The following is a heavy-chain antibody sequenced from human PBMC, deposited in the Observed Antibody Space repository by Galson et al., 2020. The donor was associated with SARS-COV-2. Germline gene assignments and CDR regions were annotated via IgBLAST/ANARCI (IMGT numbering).Heavy chain of an antibody. Sequence: GGSLRLSCAASGFTFDDYAMHWVRQAPGKGLEWVSGISWNSGSIGYADSVKGRFTISRDNAKNSLYLQMNSLRAEDTALYYCAKEGVAVADYYYYYDMDVWGKGTTVTVSS. V-gene: IGHV3-9*01. CDR3: AKEGVAVADYYYYYDMDV. CDR2: ISWNSGSI. CDR1: GFTFDDYA. D-gene: IGHD6-19*01. J-gene: IGHJ6*03.